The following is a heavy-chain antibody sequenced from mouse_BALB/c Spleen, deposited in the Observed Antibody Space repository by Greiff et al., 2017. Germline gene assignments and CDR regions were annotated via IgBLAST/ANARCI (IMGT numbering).Heavy chain of an antibody. Sequence: VQLQQSGPELVKPGASVRISCKASGYTFTSYYIHWVKQRPGQGLEWIGWIYPGNVNTKYNEKFKGKATLTADKSSSTAYMQLSSLTSEDSAVYFCARLYGSSYVFDYWGQGTTLTVSS. CDR3: ARLYGSSYVFDY. V-gene: IGHV1S56*01. D-gene: IGHD1-1*01. J-gene: IGHJ2*01. CDR1: GYTFTSYY. CDR2: IYPGNVNT.